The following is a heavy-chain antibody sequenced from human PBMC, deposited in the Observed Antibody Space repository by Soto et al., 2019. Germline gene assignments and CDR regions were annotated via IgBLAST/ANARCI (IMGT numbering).Heavy chain of an antibody. V-gene: IGHV3-23*01. Sequence: LRLSCAASGFTFSSYAMSWVRQAPGKGLGWVSAISGSGGSTYYADSVKGRFTISRDNSKNTLYLQMNSLRAEDTAVYHCATLRTKYYGMDVWGQGTTVTVYS. CDR1: GFTFSSYA. J-gene: IGHJ6*02. CDR3: ATLRTKYYGMDV. CDR2: ISGSGGST.